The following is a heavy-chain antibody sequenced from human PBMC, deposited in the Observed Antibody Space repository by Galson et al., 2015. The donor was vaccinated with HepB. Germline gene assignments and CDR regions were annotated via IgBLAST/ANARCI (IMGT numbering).Heavy chain of an antibody. CDR3: AKHRESQYSYYYVDV. Sequence: SLRLSCAGSGFTFSNYHMNWVRQAPGKGLEWLSYISDSGQLTHYADSVKGRLTTSRDNTKNSLYLQMNSLRDDDTAVYYCAKHRESQYSYYYVDVWGKGTTVTVSS. D-gene: IGHD2/OR15-2a*01. J-gene: IGHJ6*03. CDR1: GFTFSNYH. V-gene: IGHV3-48*03. CDR2: ISDSGQLT.